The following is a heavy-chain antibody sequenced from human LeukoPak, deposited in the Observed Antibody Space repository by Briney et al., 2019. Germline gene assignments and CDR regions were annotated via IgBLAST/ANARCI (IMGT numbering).Heavy chain of an antibody. V-gene: IGHV3-30*02. CDR3: AKDPTFVVVPAASFDY. CDR1: GSTFSSYG. Sequence: GGSLRLSCAASGSTFSSYGMHWVRQAPGKGREWVAFIRYDGSNKYYADSVKGRFTISRDNSKNTLYLQMNSLRAEDTAVYYCAKDPTFVVVPAASFDYWGQGTLVTVSS. CDR2: IRYDGSNK. D-gene: IGHD2-2*01. J-gene: IGHJ4*02.